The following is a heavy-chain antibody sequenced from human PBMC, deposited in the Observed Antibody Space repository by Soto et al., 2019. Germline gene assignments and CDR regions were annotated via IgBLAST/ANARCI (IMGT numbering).Heavy chain of an antibody. V-gene: IGHV5-51*01. Sequence: GESLKISCQGSGYSFSGYWIAWVRQMPGKGLEWMGVIYPGDSDTIYSPSFQGQVTVSADKSISTAYLQWSSLKASDTAMDYCASPPGISGTTDYFDYWGQGTLVTVSS. CDR1: GYSFSGYW. D-gene: IGHD1-20*01. CDR3: ASPPGISGTTDYFDY. J-gene: IGHJ4*02. CDR2: IYPGDSDT.